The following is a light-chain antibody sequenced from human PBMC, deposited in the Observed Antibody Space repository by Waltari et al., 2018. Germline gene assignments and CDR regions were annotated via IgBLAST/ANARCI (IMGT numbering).Light chain of an antibody. CDR1: QSVSSGY. J-gene: IGKJ5*01. Sequence: EDVLTQSPGTLPFPPGERASLSCRDSQSVSSGYLDWYQQKPAQAPRLLIYGTPSRATGIPDRFSGSGSGIDFNLTISRLESEDFAMYYCQQYGSSITFGQGTLLEIK. V-gene: IGKV3-20*01. CDR2: GTP. CDR3: QQYGSSIT.